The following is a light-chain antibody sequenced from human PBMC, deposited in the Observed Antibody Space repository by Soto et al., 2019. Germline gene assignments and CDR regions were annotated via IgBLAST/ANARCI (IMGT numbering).Light chain of an antibody. CDR3: QQYNTYPWT. J-gene: IGKJ1*01. CDR1: QSISSW. V-gene: IGKV1-5*01. CDR2: DAS. Sequence: DIQMTQSPSTLSASVGDRVTITCRASQSISSWLAWYQQKPGKAPKLLIYDASSLESGVPSRFSGSGSGTDFTLTISCLQSEDFATYYCQQYNTYPWTFGQGTKVDIK.